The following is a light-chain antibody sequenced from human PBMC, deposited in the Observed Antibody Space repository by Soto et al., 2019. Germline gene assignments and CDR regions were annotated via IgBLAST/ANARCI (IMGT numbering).Light chain of an antibody. J-gene: IGLJ3*02. CDR3: SSYTTINTQV. CDR1: SSDVGTYNY. CDR2: DVS. Sequence: QSALTQPASVSGSPGQSITISCTGTSSDVGTYNYVSWYQHRPGKAPKLMIYDVSYRPSGVYNRISGSKSANTASLTISGLQAEDEAYYYCSSYTTINTQVSGGRTKLTVL. V-gene: IGLV2-14*01.